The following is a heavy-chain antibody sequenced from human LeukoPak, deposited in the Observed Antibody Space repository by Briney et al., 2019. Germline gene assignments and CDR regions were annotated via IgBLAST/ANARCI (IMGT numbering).Heavy chain of an antibody. CDR1: GFTFNTYT. V-gene: IGHV3-21*01. D-gene: IGHD6-13*01. J-gene: IGHJ4*02. CDR3: ARGEDSSSWYGDLFDY. Sequence: GGSLRLSCAASGFTFNTYTMNWVRQAPGKGLEWVSSISGSSSYIYYADSVKGRFTISRDNAKNSLYLQMNSLRAEDTAVYYCARGEDSSSWYGDLFDYWGQGTLVTVSS. CDR2: ISGSSSYI.